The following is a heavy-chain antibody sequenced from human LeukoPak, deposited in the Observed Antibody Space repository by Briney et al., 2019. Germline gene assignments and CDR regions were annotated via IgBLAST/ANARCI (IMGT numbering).Heavy chain of an antibody. CDR1: GFTFSSYA. CDR3: AKDLGYGDYVFTGQYGMDV. Sequence: PGGSLRLSCAASGFTFSSYAMHWVRQAPGKGLEWVAVISYDGSNKYYADSVKGRFTISRDNSKNTLYLQMNSLRAEDTAVYYCAKDLGYGDYVFTGQYGMDVWGQGTTVTVSS. V-gene: IGHV3-30-3*01. J-gene: IGHJ6*02. D-gene: IGHD4-17*01. CDR2: ISYDGSNK.